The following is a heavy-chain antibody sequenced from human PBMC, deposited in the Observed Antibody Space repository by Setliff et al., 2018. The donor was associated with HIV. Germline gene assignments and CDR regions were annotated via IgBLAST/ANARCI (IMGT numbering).Heavy chain of an antibody. V-gene: IGHV3-9*01. Sequence: SLKISCAASGFTFDDYAMHWVRQAPGKGLEWVSGISWNSGSMGYADSVKGRFTISRDNAKNSLYLQMNSLRPEDTALYYCAKGVGRSSSSAARFDYWGQGALVTVSS. CDR1: GFTFDDYA. CDR2: ISWNSGSM. J-gene: IGHJ4*02. D-gene: IGHD6-6*01. CDR3: AKGVGRSSSSAARFDY.